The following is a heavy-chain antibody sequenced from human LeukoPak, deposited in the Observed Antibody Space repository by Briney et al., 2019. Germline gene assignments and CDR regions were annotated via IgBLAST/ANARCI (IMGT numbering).Heavy chain of an antibody. Sequence: ASVKASCKASGYTFTSYGISWVRQAPGQGLEWMGWISAYNGNTNYAQKLQGRVTMTTDTSTSTAYMELRSLRSDDTAVYYCAAGRYCSGGSCYHTNFDYWGQGTLVTVSS. J-gene: IGHJ4*02. D-gene: IGHD2-15*01. V-gene: IGHV1-18*01. CDR1: GYTFTSYG. CDR2: ISAYNGNT. CDR3: AAGRYCSGGSCYHTNFDY.